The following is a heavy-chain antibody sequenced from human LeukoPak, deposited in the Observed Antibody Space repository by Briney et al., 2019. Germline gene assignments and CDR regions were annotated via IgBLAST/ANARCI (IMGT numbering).Heavy chain of an antibody. CDR2: ISYDGSNK. V-gene: IGHV3-30*04. J-gene: IGHJ4*02. Sequence: GGSLRLSCAASGFTFSSYAMHWVRQALGKGLGWVAVISYDGSNKYYADSVKGRFTISRDNSKNTLYLQMNSLRAEDTAVYYCASEIIFGSFDYWGQGTLVTVSS. CDR1: GFTFSSYA. CDR3: ASEIIFGSFDY. D-gene: IGHD3-3*01.